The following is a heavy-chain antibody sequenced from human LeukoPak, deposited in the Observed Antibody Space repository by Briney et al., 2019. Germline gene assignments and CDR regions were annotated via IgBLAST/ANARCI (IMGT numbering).Heavy chain of an antibody. CDR2: ISGIGDRT. V-gene: IGHV3-23*01. J-gene: IGHJ4*02. D-gene: IGHD3-10*01. CDR3: AKKSPYGSPRQYYFDY. Sequence: GGSLRLSCAASGFTFSDYYMSWIRQTPGKGLEWVSAISGIGDRTYYADSVKGRFTISRDNSKNTLYLQMNSLRAEDTAVYYCAKKSPYGSPRQYYFDYWGQGTLVTVSS. CDR1: GFTFSDYY.